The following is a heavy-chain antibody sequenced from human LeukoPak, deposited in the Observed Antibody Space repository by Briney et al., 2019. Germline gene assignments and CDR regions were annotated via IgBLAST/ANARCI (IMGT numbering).Heavy chain of an antibody. CDR2: ITSDGSAT. Sequence: GGSLRLSCAVSGFTFSSYWMHWVRQGPGKGLAWVSRITSDGSATGYADSVKGRFTISRDNAKNTLYLHMDSLSPEDTAVYYCARDASPGYFDLWGQGTLVTVSS. CDR3: ARDASPGYFDL. CDR1: GFTFSSYW. D-gene: IGHD2-15*01. J-gene: IGHJ5*02. V-gene: IGHV3-74*01.